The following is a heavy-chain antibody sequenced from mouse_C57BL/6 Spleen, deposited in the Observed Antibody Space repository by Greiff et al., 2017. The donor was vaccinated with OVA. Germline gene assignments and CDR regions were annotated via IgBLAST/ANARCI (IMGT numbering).Heavy chain of an antibody. CDR3: ARSGQEVYFDY. J-gene: IGHJ2*01. D-gene: IGHD3-3*01. V-gene: IGHV1-69*01. Sequence: VQLQQSGAELVMPGASVKLSCKASGYTFTSYWMHWVKQRPGQGLEWIGEIDPSDSYTNYNQKFKGKSTLTVDKSSSTAYMQLSSLTSEDSAVYYCARSGQEVYFDYWGQGTTLTVSA. CDR2: IDPSDSYT. CDR1: GYTFTSYW.